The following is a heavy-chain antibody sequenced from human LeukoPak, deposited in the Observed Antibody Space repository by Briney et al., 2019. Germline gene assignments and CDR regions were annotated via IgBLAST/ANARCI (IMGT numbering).Heavy chain of an antibody. CDR2: INPSGGST. J-gene: IGHJ3*02. V-gene: IGHV1-46*01. CDR1: GYTFTSYY. Sequence: ASVKVSCKASGYTFTSYYMHWVRQAPGQGLEWMGIINPSGGSTSYAQKFQGRVTMTRDTSTSTVYMELSSLRSEDPAVYYCARDLDCGGDCYAFDIWGQGTMVTVSS. CDR3: ARDLDCGGDCYAFDI. D-gene: IGHD2-21*02.